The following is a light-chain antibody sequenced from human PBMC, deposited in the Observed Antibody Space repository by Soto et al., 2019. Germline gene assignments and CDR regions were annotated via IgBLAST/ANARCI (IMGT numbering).Light chain of an antibody. CDR1: SSDVGGYNY. J-gene: IGLJ1*01. CDR2: ADN. CDR3: QSFDNGLLAYV. V-gene: IGLV2-14*01. Sequence: QSALTQPASVSGSPGQSITISCTGTSSDVGGYNYVSWYQQHPGKAPKLIIYADNSRPSGVPDRFSASKSGTSASLAIAGLQAEDEGDYYCQSFDNGLLAYVFGTGTKLTVL.